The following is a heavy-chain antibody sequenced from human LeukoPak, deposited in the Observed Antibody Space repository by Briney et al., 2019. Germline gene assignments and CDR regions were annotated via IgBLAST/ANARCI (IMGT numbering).Heavy chain of an antibody. Sequence: SETLSLTCTVSGYSISSDYYWGWIRQTPGKGLEWIGSVYHSGTTYHNPSLKSRVTMSVDTSKNQFSLKLSSVTAADTAVYYCARVGSYRYYYYYYYMDVWGKGTTVTVSS. CDR3: ARVGSYRYYYYYYYMDV. J-gene: IGHJ6*03. D-gene: IGHD1-26*01. CDR1: GYSISSDYY. V-gene: IGHV4-38-2*02. CDR2: VYHSGTT.